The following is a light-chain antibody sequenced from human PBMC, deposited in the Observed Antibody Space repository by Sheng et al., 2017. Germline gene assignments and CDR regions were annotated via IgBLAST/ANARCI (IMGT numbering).Light chain of an antibody. Sequence: EIVLTQSPGTLSLSPGERATLSCRASQSFSSSYLTWYQQKPGQAPRLLIHGASTRATDIPDRFSGSGSGTDFTLTISRLEPEDFAVYYCQQYGSSPPWTFGQGTRVEIK. J-gene: IGKJ1*01. CDR3: QQYGSSPPWT. CDR2: GAS. CDR1: QSFSSSY. V-gene: IGKV3-20*01.